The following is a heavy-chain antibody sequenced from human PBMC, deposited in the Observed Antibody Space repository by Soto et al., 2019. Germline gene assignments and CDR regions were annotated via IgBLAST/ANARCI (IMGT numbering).Heavy chain of an antibody. CDR1: GYTFTSYA. CDR3: ARDPLRYFDQPYFDY. CDR2: INAGNGNT. V-gene: IGHV1-3*01. J-gene: IGHJ4*02. Sequence: QVQLVQSGAEVKKPGAPVKVSCKASGYTFTSYAMHWVRQAPGQRLEWMGWINAGNGNTKYSQKFQGRVTITRDTSASTAYMELSSLRSEDTAVYYCARDPLRYFDQPYFDYWGQGTLVTVSS. D-gene: IGHD3-9*01.